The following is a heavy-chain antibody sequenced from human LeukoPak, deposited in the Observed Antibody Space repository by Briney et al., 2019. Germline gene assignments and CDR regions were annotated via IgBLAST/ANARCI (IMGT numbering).Heavy chain of an antibody. CDR1: GFTVSSNY. CDR3: ARGYGGNSPFDY. Sequence: GGSLRLSCAASGFTVSSNYMSWVRQAPGKGLEWVSVIYSGGSTYYADSVKGRFTISRDNSNNTLYLQMNSLRAEDTAVYYCARGYGGNSPFDYWGQGTLVTVSS. J-gene: IGHJ4*02. D-gene: IGHD4-23*01. CDR2: IYSGGST. V-gene: IGHV3-53*01.